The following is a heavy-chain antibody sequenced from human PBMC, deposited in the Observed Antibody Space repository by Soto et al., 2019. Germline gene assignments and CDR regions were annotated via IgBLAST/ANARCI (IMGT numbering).Heavy chain of an antibody. CDR2: VIPYNGHT. Sequence: QVQLVQSADDVKKPGASVKVSCKASGYSFTSYGIRWVRRAPGQGLEWMGWVIPYNGHTQFAQRFQGRVTMTTDTTTKTAYMEMRNLISDDTANYYCARDLKRVPATHPRLQHYGIDVWGQGTTVIVSS. D-gene: IGHD2-2*01. V-gene: IGHV1-18*01. J-gene: IGHJ6*02. CDR3: ARDLKRVPATHPRLQHYGIDV. CDR1: GYSFTSYG.